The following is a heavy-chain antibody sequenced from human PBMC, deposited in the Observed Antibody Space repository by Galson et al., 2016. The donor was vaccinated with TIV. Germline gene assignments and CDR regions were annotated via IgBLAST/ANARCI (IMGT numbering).Heavy chain of an antibody. Sequence: TLSLTCGVSGDSISSGGYSWNWIRQPPGKGLEWIGYIYFGGDTYSNPSLESRVTMSLDTSNNQFSLKLSSVTAADTAIYYCARGLRNIMLRGRGDWFGPWGYATQVTGSS. J-gene: IGHJ5*02. D-gene: IGHD3-10*01. CDR3: ARGLRNIMLRGRGDWFGP. V-gene: IGHV4-30-2*01. CDR2: IYFGGDT. CDR1: GDSISSGGYS.